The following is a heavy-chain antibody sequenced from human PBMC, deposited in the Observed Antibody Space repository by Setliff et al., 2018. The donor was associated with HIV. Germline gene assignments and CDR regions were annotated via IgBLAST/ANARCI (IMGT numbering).Heavy chain of an antibody. V-gene: IGHV4-39*07. CDR3: ARLWLRGPPT. D-gene: IGHD5-12*01. CDR2: IYYSGTT. Sequence: SETLSLTCTVSGGSIDSTSYYWGWIRQPPGKGLEWIGSIYYSGTTYYNPSLKSRVTISVDRSRNQFSLKLSSVTAADTAVYYCARLWLRGPPTWGQGTMVT. J-gene: IGHJ3*01. CDR1: GGSIDSTSYY.